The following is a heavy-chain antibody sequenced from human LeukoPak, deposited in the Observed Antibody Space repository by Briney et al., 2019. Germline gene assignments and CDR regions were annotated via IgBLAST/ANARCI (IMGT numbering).Heavy chain of an antibody. V-gene: IGHV3-21*01. CDR2: ISSSSSYI. CDR3: ARDRMRTLDAFDI. Sequence: GGSLRLSCAASGFTFSSYSMNWVRQAPGKGLEWVSSISSSSSYIYYADSVKGRFTISRDNPKNSLYLQMNSLRDEDTAVYYCARDRMRTLDAFDIWGQGTMVTVSS. J-gene: IGHJ3*02. CDR1: GFTFSSYS.